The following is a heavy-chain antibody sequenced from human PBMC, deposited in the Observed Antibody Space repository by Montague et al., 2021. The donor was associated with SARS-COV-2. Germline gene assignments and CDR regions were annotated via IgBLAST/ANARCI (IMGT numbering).Heavy chain of an antibody. Sequence: SETLSLTCTVSGGPVSSSSYYWGWIRQPPGKGLEWIGSIYYSGSTYYNPSLKSRVTISVDTSKNQFSLKLSSVTAADTAVYYCARHASYDYSKDLYYYYYYGMDVWVQGTTVTVSS. D-gene: IGHD4-11*01. V-gene: IGHV4-39*01. CDR2: IYYSGST. CDR3: ARHASYDYSKDLYYYYYYGMDV. CDR1: GGPVSSSSYY. J-gene: IGHJ6*02.